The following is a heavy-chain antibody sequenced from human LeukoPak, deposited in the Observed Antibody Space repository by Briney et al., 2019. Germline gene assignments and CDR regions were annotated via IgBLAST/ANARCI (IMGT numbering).Heavy chain of an antibody. V-gene: IGHV3-30*03. J-gene: IGHJ6*02. CDR3: ARTPQGYYYYYNMDV. CDR2: ITYDGYYK. Sequence: AGTSLRLSCAASGFTFTSYGMHWVRQAPGKGLEWVALITYDGYYKYYSDSVKGRFTISSDTSKNTMYLQMNSLRAEDTAVYYCARTPQGYYYYYNMDVWGQGTTVTVSS. CDR1: GFTFTSYG.